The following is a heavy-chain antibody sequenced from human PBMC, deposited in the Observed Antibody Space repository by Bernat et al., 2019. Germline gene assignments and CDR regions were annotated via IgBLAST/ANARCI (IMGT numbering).Heavy chain of an antibody. V-gene: IGHV4-59*11. D-gene: IGHD1-14*01. CDR1: GGFISSHY. CDR3: ASAPNPNYFDF. CDR2: ISYTGNT. J-gene: IGHJ4*02. Sequence: QVQLRESGPGLVKPSETLSLTYTVSGGFISSHYWSWIRQAPGKGLEFIGHISYTGNTNYNPSLSSRVIISLDMSKNQFSLRLNSVTAADTAIYYCASAPNPNYFDFWGQGTLVTVSS.